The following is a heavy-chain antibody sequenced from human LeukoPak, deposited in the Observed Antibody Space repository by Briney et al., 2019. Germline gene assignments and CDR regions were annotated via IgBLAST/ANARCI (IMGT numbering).Heavy chain of an antibody. D-gene: IGHD4-17*01. J-gene: IGHJ4*02. CDR3: ASMTTVPTGACDF. Sequence: PSETLSLTCAVSGGSISSGGYSWSWIRQPPGKGLEWIGYIYHSGSTYYNPSLKSRVTISVDRSKNQFSLKLSSVTAADTAVYYCASMTTVPTGACDFWGQGTLVTVSS. V-gene: IGHV4-30-2*01. CDR1: GGSISSGGYS. CDR2: IYHSGST.